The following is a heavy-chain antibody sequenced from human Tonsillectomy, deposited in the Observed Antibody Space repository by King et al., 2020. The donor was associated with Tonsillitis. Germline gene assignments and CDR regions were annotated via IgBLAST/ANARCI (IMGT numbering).Heavy chain of an antibody. Sequence: VQLVESGGGLVKPGGSLRLSCSASGFTFSNHDMNWVRQAPGKGLEWVSSISSSTSYMYYGDSVKGRFTISRDNAKNSLYLQMNSLRPEDTAVYYCSGNPYSGRYYNSYYYYYLDVWGKGTTVTVSS. CDR3: SGNPYSGRYYNSYYYYYLDV. CDR2: ISSSTSYM. J-gene: IGHJ6*03. D-gene: IGHD1-26*01. V-gene: IGHV3-21*01. CDR1: GFTFSNHD.